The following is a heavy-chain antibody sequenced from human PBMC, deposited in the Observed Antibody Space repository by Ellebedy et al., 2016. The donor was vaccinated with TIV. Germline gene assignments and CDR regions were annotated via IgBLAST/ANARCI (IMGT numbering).Heavy chain of an antibody. J-gene: IGHJ6*02. Sequence: PGGSLRLSCAASGFTFSSYAASRVRQAPGKGLEWVAGLNANGVVIAYADSVKGRSTISRDNSKNTLYLQMNSLRAEDTAVYYCAKKVAPATATYGMDVWGQGTTVTVSS. V-gene: IGHV3-23*01. D-gene: IGHD2-2*01. CDR3: AKKVAPATATYGMDV. CDR2: LNANGVVI. CDR1: GFTFSSYA.